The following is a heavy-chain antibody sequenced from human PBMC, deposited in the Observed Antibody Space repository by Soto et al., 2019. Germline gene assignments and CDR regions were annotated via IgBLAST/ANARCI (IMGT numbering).Heavy chain of an antibody. Sequence: QLQLQESGSGLVKPSQTLSLTCAVSGGSINTATHSWSWIRQPPGKGLEWIGYIYHSGSTYYNPSDKCRVTISIHQSTLPFSLRLSSVAAADTAVYYCARGGVVTATGDDYWGQGILVTVSS. V-gene: IGHV4-30-2*01. CDR1: GGSINTATHS. D-gene: IGHD2-15*01. CDR3: ARGGVVTATGDDY. CDR2: IYHSGST. J-gene: IGHJ4*02.